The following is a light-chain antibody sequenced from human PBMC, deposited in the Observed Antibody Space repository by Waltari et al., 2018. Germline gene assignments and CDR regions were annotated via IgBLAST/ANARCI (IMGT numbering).Light chain of an antibody. CDR1: QSVHSNY. V-gene: IGKV3-20*01. CDR2: GAS. Sequence: EIVLTQPPGTLSLSPGERATLSCRASQSVHSNYLAWYQQRPGQAPRLLIYGASSRATSIPDKFSGSGSGTDFILTISRLEPEDFAVFYCQQYGNSPLTFGGGTKVEIK. J-gene: IGKJ4*01. CDR3: QQYGNSPLT.